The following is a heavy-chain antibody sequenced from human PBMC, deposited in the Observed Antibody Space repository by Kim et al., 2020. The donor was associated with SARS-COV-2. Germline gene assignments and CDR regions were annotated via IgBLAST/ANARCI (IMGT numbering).Heavy chain of an antibody. Sequence: ASVKVSCKASGYTFTSYAMNWVRQAPGQGLEWMGWINTNTGKPTYAQGFTGRFVFSLGTSVSTAYLQISSLKAEDTAIYYCARINILTGYYTPLFDYWGQGTLVTASS. J-gene: IGHJ4*02. CDR1: GYTFTSYA. V-gene: IGHV7-4-1*02. CDR2: INTNTGKP. CDR3: ARINILTGYYTPLFDY. D-gene: IGHD3-9*01.